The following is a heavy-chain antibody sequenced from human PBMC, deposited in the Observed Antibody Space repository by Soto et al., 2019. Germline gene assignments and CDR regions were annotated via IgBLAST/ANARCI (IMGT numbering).Heavy chain of an antibody. Sequence: SQTLSLTCAISGDSVSSISAAWIWIRQSPSRGLEWLGRTYYRSKWYNDYAVSVKSRITINPDTSMNQFSLQLNSVTPEDTAVYFCARDLPAAAGTGFDPWGQGTLVTVSS. CDR2: TYYRSKWYN. CDR3: ARDLPAAAGTGFDP. V-gene: IGHV6-1*01. D-gene: IGHD6-13*01. J-gene: IGHJ5*02. CDR1: GDSVSSISAA.